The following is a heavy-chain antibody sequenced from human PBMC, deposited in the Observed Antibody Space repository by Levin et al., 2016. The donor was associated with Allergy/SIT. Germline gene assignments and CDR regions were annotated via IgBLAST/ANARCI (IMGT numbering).Heavy chain of an antibody. CDR3: ASYMGLSMVGDMIIVNEAFDV. D-gene: IGHD3-10*01. CDR2: IDNSGNT. Sequence: SETLSLTCTVSGGSINSETYFWSWIRQHPGQGLEWIAYIDNSGNTYSNPSLTSRVTMSRDTSKNQFSLNLSSVTAADTAVYYCASYMGLSMVGDMIIVNEAFDVWGQGTKVTVSS. J-gene: IGHJ3*01. V-gene: IGHV4-31*03. CDR1: GGSINSETYF.